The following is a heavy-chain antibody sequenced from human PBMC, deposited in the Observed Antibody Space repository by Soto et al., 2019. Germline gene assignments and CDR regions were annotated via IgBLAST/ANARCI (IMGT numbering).Heavy chain of an antibody. V-gene: IGHV4-30-4*01. CDR2: IYYSGST. CDR3: ARDGAYSGSRKAMDV. D-gene: IGHD1-26*01. Sequence: SETKCLTCSVADGSSGGGDDYWSWIRQPPGKGLEWIGSIYYSGSTYYNPSLKSRLTISVDTSNNQFSLKLISMTAADTAVYFCARDGAYSGSRKAMDVWGQGTTVTVSS. CDR1: DGSSGGGDDY. J-gene: IGHJ6*02.